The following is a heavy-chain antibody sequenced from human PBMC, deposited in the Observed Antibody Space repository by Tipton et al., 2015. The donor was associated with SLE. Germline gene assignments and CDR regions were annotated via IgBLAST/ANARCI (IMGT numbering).Heavy chain of an antibody. CDR3: ARASNYYDYNYFDP. V-gene: IGHV4-38-2*02. J-gene: IGHJ5*02. CDR1: GYSISSGHF. CDR2: IFHSGST. D-gene: IGHD3-22*01. Sequence: TLSLTCTVSGYSISSGHFWGWIRQPPGKGLEWMGTIFHSGSTYYSPSLKSRLTMSVDTSRNQFSLRLSSVTAADTAVYFCARASNYYDYNYFDPWGQGTLVTVSS.